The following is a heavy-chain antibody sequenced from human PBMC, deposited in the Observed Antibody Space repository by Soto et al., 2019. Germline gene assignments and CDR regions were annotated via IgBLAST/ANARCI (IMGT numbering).Heavy chain of an antibody. CDR1: GGSISSYY. D-gene: IGHD3-3*01. J-gene: IGHJ4*02. CDR3: ARLSVTYYDFWSGYYHQETLDY. V-gene: IGHV4-59*08. CDR2: IYYSGST. Sequence: SETLSLTCTVSGGSISSYYWSWIRQPPGKGLEWIGYIYYSGSTNYNPSLKSRVTISVDTSKNQFSLKLSSVTAADTAVYYCARLSVTYYDFWSGYYHQETLDYWGQGTLVTVSS.